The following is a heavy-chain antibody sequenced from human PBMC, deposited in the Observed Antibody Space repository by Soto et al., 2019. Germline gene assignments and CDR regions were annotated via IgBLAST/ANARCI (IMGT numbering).Heavy chain of an antibody. V-gene: IGHV3-33*01. CDR3: ARDPHILTGYYTAGFDY. J-gene: IGHJ4*02. CDR1: GFTFSSYG. CDR2: IWYDGSNK. D-gene: IGHD3-9*01. Sequence: PGGSLRLSCAASGFTFSSYGMHWVRQAPGKGLEWVAVIWYDGSNKYYADSVKGRFTISRDNSKNTLYLQMNSLRAEDTAVYYCARDPHILTGYYTAGFDYWGQGTLVTVSS.